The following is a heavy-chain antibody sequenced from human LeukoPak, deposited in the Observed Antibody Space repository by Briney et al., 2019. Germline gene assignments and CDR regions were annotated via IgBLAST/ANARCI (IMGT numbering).Heavy chain of an antibody. Sequence: GGSLRLSCAASGFTFSSHWMSWVRQAPGEGLEWVANIKQDGSEKYYVDSVKGRFTISRDNAKNSLYLQMNSLRAEDTAVYYCAGGGGFLIEIWGQGTMVTVSS. J-gene: IGHJ3*02. CDR2: IKQDGSEK. CDR3: AGGGGFLIEI. CDR1: GFTFSSHW. V-gene: IGHV3-7*01. D-gene: IGHD2/OR15-2a*01.